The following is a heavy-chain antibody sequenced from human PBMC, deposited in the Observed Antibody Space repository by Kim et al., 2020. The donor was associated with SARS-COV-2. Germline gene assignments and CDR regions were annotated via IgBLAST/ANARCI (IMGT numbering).Heavy chain of an antibody. V-gene: IGHV4-61*01. CDR2: IYYSGST. CDR3: ASTVPYYDFWSGYYTYYYYGMDV. J-gene: IGHJ6*02. Sequence: SETLSLTCTVSGGSVSSGSYYWSWIRQPPGKGLECIGYIYYSGSTNYNPSLKSRVTISVDTSKNQFSLKLSSVTAADTAVYYCASTVPYYDFWSGYYTYYYYGMDVWGQGTTVTVSS. CDR1: GGSVSSGSYY. D-gene: IGHD3-3*01.